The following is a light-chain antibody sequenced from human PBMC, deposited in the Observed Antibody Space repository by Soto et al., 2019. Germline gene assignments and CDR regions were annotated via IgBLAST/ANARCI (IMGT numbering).Light chain of an antibody. CDR2: DVN. CDR3: NSYTSGSTLYV. V-gene: IGLV2-14*01. J-gene: IGLJ1*01. Sequence: SALTRPGSVSGSPWPPITISYTGTSSDVGGYNYVSWYQQHPGKAPKLMIYDVNNRPSGVSNRFSGSKSGNTASLTISGLQAEDEADYYCNSYTSGSTLYVFGTGTKVTDL. CDR1: SSDVGGYNY.